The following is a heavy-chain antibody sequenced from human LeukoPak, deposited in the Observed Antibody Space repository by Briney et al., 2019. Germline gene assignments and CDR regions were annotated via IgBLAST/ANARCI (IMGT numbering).Heavy chain of an antibody. CDR1: GFTFSRYV. D-gene: IGHD3-9*01. J-gene: IGHJ4*02. CDR2: IHTGGST. V-gene: IGHV3-23*01. CDR3: AKDHPDWGSSFDY. Sequence: GGSLRLSCAASGFTFSRYVMSWVRQAPGKGPEWVSAIHTGGSTFHADSVRGRFTISRDNSKNTLYLQMNSLRAEDTAVYYCAKDHPDWGSSFDYWGQGILVTVSS.